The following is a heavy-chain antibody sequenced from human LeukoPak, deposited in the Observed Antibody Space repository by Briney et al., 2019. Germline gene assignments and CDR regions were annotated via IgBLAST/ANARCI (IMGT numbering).Heavy chain of an antibody. CDR1: GFTLSSYG. D-gene: IGHD2-21*02. CDR3: ARTYGGDGGQRFDY. V-gene: IGHV3-21*01. J-gene: IGHJ4*02. CDR2: IGSSSDYI. Sequence: GGSLRLSCAASGFTLSSYGMNWVRQAPGKGLEWVSSIGSSSDYIYYADSVKDRFTISRDNAKNSLYLQMNSLRAEDTAIYYCARTYGGDGGQRFDYWGQGTLVTVSS.